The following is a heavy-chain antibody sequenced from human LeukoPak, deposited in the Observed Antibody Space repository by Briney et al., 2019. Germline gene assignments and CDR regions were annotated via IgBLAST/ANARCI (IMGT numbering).Heavy chain of an antibody. CDR2: INPNSGGT. D-gene: IGHD3-16*02. J-gene: IGHJ4*02. V-gene: IGHV1-2*02. CDR1: GYTFTGYY. CDR3: ARDLRTGTMITFGGVIVSLPDY. Sequence: ASVKVSCKASGYTFTGYYMHWVRQAPGQGLEWMGWINPNSGGTNYAQKLQGRVTMTTDTSTSTAYMELGSLRSDDTAVYYCARDLRTGTMITFGGVIVSLPDYWGQGTLVTVSS.